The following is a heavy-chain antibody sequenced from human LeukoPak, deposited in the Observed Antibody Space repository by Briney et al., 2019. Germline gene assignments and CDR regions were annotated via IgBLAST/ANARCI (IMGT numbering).Heavy chain of an antibody. CDR1: GFTFSGYA. Sequence: GGSLRLSCAASGFTFSGYATHWVRQAPGKGLEWVAVISYDGSNKYYADSVKGRFTISRDNSKNTLYLQMNSLRAEDTAVYYCARATYGSSTSCLDYWGQGTLVTVSS. CDR3: ARATYGSSTSCLDY. V-gene: IGHV3-30-3*01. CDR2: ISYDGSNK. J-gene: IGHJ4*02. D-gene: IGHD2-2*01.